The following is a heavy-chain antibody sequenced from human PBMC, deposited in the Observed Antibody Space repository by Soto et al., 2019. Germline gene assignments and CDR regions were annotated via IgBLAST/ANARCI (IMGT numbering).Heavy chain of an antibody. CDR3: ARLSVLRFLEWVDY. J-gene: IGHJ4*02. D-gene: IGHD3-3*01. Sequence: QLQLQESGPGLVKPSETLSLTCTVSGGSISSSSYYWGWIRQPPGKGLEWIGSIYYSGSTYYNPSLKSRVTISVDTSKKQFSLKLSSVTAADTAVYYCARLSVLRFLEWVDYWGQGTLVTVSS. V-gene: IGHV4-39*01. CDR1: GGSISSSSYY. CDR2: IYYSGST.